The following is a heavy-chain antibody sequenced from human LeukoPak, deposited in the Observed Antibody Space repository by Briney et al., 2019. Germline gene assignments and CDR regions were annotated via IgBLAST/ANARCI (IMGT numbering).Heavy chain of an antibody. Sequence: SETLSLTCGVSGGSISSSNWWSWVRQPPGKGLEWIGEIQPTGEINYHPSLKSRVTISLDKSKNQFSLKLTSVTAADTAIYYCARGKQQLVPPFDYWGQGALVTVSS. D-gene: IGHD6-13*01. CDR1: GGSISSSNW. CDR3: ARGKQQLVPPFDY. J-gene: IGHJ4*02. CDR2: IQPTGEI. V-gene: IGHV4-4*02.